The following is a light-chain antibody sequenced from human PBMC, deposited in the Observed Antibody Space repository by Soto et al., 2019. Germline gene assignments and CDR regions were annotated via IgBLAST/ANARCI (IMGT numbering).Light chain of an antibody. CDR2: GAS. Sequence: EIVMTQSPPTLSLSPGERATLSCRASQSVNKNLAWYQQRPGQPPRLLIYGASTRATGVPARFSGSGSGTEFALPINSLQSEDFAVYYCHQYNNRPPWTFGQGTRVEIK. CDR3: HQYNNRPPWT. J-gene: IGKJ1*01. V-gene: IGKV3-15*01. CDR1: QSVNKN.